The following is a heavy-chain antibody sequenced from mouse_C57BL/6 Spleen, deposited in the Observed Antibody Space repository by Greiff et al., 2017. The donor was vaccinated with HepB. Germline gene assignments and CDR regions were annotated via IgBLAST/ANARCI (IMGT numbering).Heavy chain of an antibody. J-gene: IGHJ2*01. V-gene: IGHV1-47*01. Sequence: VKLMESGAELVKPGASVKMSCKASGYTFTTYPIEWMKQNHGKSLEWIGNFHPYNDDTKYNEKFKGKATLTVEKSSSTVYLELSRLTSDDSAVYYCARRGGSSYEGTYFDYWGQGTTLTVSS. CDR1: GYTFTTYP. D-gene: IGHD1-1*01. CDR2: FHPYNDDT. CDR3: ARRGGSSYEGTYFDY.